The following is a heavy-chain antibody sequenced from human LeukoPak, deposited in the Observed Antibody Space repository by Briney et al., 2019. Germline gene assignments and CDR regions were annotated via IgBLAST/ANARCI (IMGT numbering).Heavy chain of an antibody. CDR2: ISSSSSYI. J-gene: IGHJ4*02. CDR3: AKDRTAAGTSGFDY. D-gene: IGHD6-13*01. CDR1: GFTFSSYS. Sequence: PGGSLRLSCAASGFTFSSYSMNWVRQAPGKGLEWVSSISSSSSYIYYADSVKGRFTISRDNAKNSLYLQMNSLRAEDTAVFYCAKDRTAAGTSGFDYWGQGTLVTVSS. V-gene: IGHV3-21*01.